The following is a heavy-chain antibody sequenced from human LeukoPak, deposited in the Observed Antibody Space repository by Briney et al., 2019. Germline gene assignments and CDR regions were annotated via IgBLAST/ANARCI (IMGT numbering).Heavy chain of an antibody. CDR3: ARGASGDSSGYYPTY. CDR1: GYTFNSYY. CDR2: INPSGGST. J-gene: IGHJ4*02. D-gene: IGHD3-22*01. Sequence: GASVKVSCKASGYTFNSYYMHWVRQAPGQGLEWMGIINPSGGSTSYAQKFQGRVTMTRDTSTSTVYMELSSLRSEDTAVYYCARGASGDSSGYYPTYWGQGTLVTVSS. V-gene: IGHV1-46*02.